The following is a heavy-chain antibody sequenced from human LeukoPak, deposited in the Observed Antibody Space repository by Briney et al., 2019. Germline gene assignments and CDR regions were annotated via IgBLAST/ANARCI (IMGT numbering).Heavy chain of an antibody. D-gene: IGHD6-19*01. J-gene: IGHJ3*02. Sequence: PGGSLRLSCAASGFTFSGYSMNCVRQAPGKGLEWVSSISRSATYLYYADSLQGRFTVSRDDAKSSLYLQMNSLSAEDTVVYYCARHVYSSGWGAFDIWGQGTMVTVSS. CDR1: GFTFSGYS. CDR3: ARHVYSSGWGAFDI. V-gene: IGHV3-21*01. CDR2: ISRSATYL.